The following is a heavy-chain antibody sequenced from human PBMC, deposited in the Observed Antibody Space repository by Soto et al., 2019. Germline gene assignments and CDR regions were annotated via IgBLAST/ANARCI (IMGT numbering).Heavy chain of an antibody. Sequence: EVQLVESGGGLVQPGGSLRLSCAASGFTFSHYWMHWVRQTPGKGLVWISRINSDGSTTSSADSVRGRFSMSRDNAKHSLYLQMNSLRADDTAVYFCARDIGGVTASDAFDVWGHGTMVTVSS. J-gene: IGHJ3*01. CDR1: GFTFSHYW. V-gene: IGHV3-74*01. CDR2: INSDGSTT. CDR3: ARDIGGVTASDAFDV. D-gene: IGHD2-21*02.